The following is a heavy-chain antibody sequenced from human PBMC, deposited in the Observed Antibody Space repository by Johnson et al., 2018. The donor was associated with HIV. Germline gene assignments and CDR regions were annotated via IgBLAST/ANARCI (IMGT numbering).Heavy chain of an antibody. CDR2: IYSGGST. J-gene: IGHJ3*02. CDR1: GFTFSSYA. V-gene: IGHV3-66*01. Sequence: VQLVESGGGLVQPGGSLRLSCAVSGFTFSSYAMHWVRQAPGKGLEWVSVIYSGGSTYYADSVKGRFTTSRDNAKNSLYLQMDSLRAEDTAIYYCARDSSHRLSSGGWVDSFDIWGQGTMVTVSS. D-gene: IGHD6-6*01. CDR3: ARDSSHRLSSGGWVDSFDI.